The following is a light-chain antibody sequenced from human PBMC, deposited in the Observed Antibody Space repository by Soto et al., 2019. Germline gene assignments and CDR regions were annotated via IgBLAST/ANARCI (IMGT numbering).Light chain of an antibody. Sequence: AIPMTQSPSSLSASVGDRVIITCRASQGIRNDLGWYQQKPGKAPKLLIYAASSLQSGVPSRFSGSGSGTDFTLTISSLQPEDFASYFCLQDYNLPYTFGQGTKLEIK. CDR1: QGIRND. J-gene: IGKJ2*01. CDR3: LQDYNLPYT. CDR2: AAS. V-gene: IGKV1-6*01.